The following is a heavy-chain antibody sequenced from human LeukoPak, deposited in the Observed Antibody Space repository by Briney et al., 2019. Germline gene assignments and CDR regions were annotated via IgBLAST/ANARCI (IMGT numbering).Heavy chain of an antibody. CDR1: GGSISSYY. D-gene: IGHD2-15*01. CDR3: ARDGRKMGPRDAFDI. J-gene: IGHJ3*02. Sequence: SETLSLTCTVSGGSISSYYWSWIRQPAGKGLEWIGRIYTSGSTNYNPSLKSRVTMSVDTSKNQFSLKLSSVTAADTAVYYCARDGRKMGPRDAFDIWGQGTMVTVSS. CDR2: IYTSGST. V-gene: IGHV4-4*07.